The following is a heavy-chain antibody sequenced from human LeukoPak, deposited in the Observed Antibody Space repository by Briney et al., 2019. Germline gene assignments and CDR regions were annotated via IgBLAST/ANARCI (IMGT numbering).Heavy chain of an antibody. CDR3: AREHSSSWYSSFDY. D-gene: IGHD6-13*01. J-gene: IGHJ4*02. Sequence: GGSLRLSCAASGFTFSSCSMNWVRQAPGKGLEWVSSISSSSSYIYYADSVKGRFTISRDNAKNSLYLQMNSLRAEDTAVYYCAREHSSSWYSSFDYWGQGTLVTVSS. CDR1: GFTFSSCS. V-gene: IGHV3-21*01. CDR2: ISSSSSYI.